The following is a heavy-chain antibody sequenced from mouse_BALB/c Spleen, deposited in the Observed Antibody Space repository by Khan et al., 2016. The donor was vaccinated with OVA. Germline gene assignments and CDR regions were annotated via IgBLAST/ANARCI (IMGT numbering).Heavy chain of an antibody. CDR2: ISNGGGST. Sequence: EVELVESGGGLVQPGGSLQLSCATSGFTFSDYYMYWVRQTPEKRLEWVAYISNGGGSTYYPASVKGRFTISRDNAKNTLHLQMSRLKSEDTAMYYCARPGYGKGDALDYWGQGTSVTVSS. D-gene: IGHD2-1*01. CDR3: ARPGYGKGDALDY. J-gene: IGHJ4*01. V-gene: IGHV5-12*02. CDR1: GFTFSDYY.